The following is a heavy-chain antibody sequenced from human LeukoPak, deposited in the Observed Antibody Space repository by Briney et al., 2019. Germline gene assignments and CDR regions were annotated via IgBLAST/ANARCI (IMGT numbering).Heavy chain of an antibody. CDR1: GFTFSNAW. CDR3: TTAVGPIDIFDY. CDR2: IKSKTDGGTT. V-gene: IGHV3-15*01. J-gene: IGHJ4*02. Sequence: GGSLRLSCAASGFTFSNAWMSWVRQAPGKGLEWVGRIKSKTDGGTTDYAAPVKGRFTISRDDSKNTLYLQMNSLKTEDTAVYYFTTAVGPIDIFDYWGQGTLVTVPS. D-gene: IGHD1-26*01.